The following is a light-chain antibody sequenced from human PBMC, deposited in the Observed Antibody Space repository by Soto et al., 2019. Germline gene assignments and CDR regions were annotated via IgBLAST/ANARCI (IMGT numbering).Light chain of an antibody. CDR1: QSVRSSY. V-gene: IGKV3-20*01. J-gene: IGKJ4*01. CDR3: QHYGSPLT. Sequence: EIVLTQSPGTLSLSPGGRATLSCRAGQSVRSSYLAWYQQRPGQAPRLLIFGASFRATGIPDRFSGSGSGTDFTLTISRLEPEDFAVYYCQHYGSPLTFGGGTKV. CDR2: GAS.